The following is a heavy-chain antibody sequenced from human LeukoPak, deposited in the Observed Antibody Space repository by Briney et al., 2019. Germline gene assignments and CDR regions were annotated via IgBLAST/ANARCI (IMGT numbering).Heavy chain of an antibody. Sequence: SETLSLTCTVSGGSISSSSYYWGWIRQPPGKGLEWIGSIYYSGSTYYNPSLKSRVTISVDTSKNQFSLKLSSVTAADTAVYYCASQRGYSYGSDFDYWGQGTLVTVSS. J-gene: IGHJ4*02. CDR1: GGSISSSSYY. D-gene: IGHD5-18*01. CDR2: IYYSGST. CDR3: ASQRGYSYGSDFDY. V-gene: IGHV4-39*01.